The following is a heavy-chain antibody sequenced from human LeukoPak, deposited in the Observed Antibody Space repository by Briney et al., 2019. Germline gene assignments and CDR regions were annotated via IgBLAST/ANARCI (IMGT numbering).Heavy chain of an antibody. V-gene: IGHV4-4*07. CDR2: IYTSGIT. CDR3: ARDPDYSGGMDV. CDR1: GGYISTYY. J-gene: IGHJ6*02. D-gene: IGHD3-10*01. Sequence: SETLSLTCTVSGGYISTYYWSWVRQPAGKRLEWIGRIYTSGITNYSPSLKSRVTMSVNTSKNQFSLRLTAVTAADTAVYYCARDPDYSGGMDVWGQGTPVTVSS.